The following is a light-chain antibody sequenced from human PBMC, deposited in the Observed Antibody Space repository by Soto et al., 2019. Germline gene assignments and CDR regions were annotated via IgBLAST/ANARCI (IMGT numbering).Light chain of an antibody. V-gene: IGKV3D-15*01. Sequence: EIVMTQSPATLSVSPGERATLTCRASQSVSSNLAWYQQNPGQAPRLLIYGASTRATGIPVRFSGSGSGTDFTLTISSLQSEDFAVYYCQQYNKWPRITFGQGTRLEIK. CDR1: QSVSSN. J-gene: IGKJ5*01. CDR3: QQYNKWPRIT. CDR2: GAS.